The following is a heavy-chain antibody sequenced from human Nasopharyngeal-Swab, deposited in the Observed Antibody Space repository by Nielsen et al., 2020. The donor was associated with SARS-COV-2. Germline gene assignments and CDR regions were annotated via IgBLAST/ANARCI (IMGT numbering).Heavy chain of an antibody. D-gene: IGHD2-2*01. CDR1: GGSFSGYY. CDR2: INHSGST. V-gene: IGHV4-34*01. CDR3: ARIAPHGYYSSTSCFLDV. Sequence: SETLSLTCAVYGGSFSGYYWSWICQPPGKGLEWIGEINHSGSTNYNPSLKSRVTISVDTSKNQFSLKLSSVTAADTAVYYCARIAPHGYYSSTSCFLDVWGKGTTVTVSS. J-gene: IGHJ6*04.